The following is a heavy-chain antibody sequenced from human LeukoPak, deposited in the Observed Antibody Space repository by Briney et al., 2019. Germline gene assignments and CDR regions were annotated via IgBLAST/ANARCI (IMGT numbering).Heavy chain of an antibody. Sequence: SETLSLTCTVSGGSISSYYWSWIRQPPGKGLEWIGYIYYSGSTYYNPSLKSRVTISVDTSKNQFSLKLSSVTAADTAVYYCARSSPYYYDSSGYYGWYYYYGMDVWGQGTTVTVSS. CDR2: IYYSGST. D-gene: IGHD3-22*01. CDR3: ARSSPYYYDSSGYYGWYYYYGMDV. V-gene: IGHV4-59*01. CDR1: GGSISSYY. J-gene: IGHJ6*02.